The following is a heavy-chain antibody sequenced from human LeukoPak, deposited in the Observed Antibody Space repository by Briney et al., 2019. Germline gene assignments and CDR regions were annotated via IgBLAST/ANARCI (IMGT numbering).Heavy chain of an antibody. D-gene: IGHD2-15*01. Sequence: SVKVSCKASGGAFSSYAISWVRQAPGQGLEWMGGIIPIFGTANYAQKFQGRVTITADESTSTAYLQWSSLKASDTAMYYCARRGRYCSGGSCYPSYYYYMDVWGKGTTVTVSS. V-gene: IGHV1-69*13. CDR2: IIPIFGTA. CDR1: GGAFSSYA. CDR3: ARRGRYCSGGSCYPSYYYYMDV. J-gene: IGHJ6*03.